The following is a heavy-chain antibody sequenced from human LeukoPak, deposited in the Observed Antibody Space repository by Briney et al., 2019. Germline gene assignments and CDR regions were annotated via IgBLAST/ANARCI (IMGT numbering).Heavy chain of an antibody. Sequence: VKFSFKASGGTFSSYAISWVRQAPGQGLEWMGRIIPILGIANYPQKFQGRVTITADKSTSTAYMELSSLRSEDTAVYYCARAGDSSGYYSWFDPWGQGTLVTVSS. CDR2: IIPILGIA. D-gene: IGHD3-22*01. CDR3: ARAGDSSGYYSWFDP. J-gene: IGHJ5*02. CDR1: GGTFSSYA. V-gene: IGHV1-69*10.